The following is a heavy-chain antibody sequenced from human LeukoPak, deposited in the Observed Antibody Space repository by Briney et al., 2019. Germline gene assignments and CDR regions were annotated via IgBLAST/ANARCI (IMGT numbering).Heavy chain of an antibody. Sequence: SETLSLTCTVSGGSISSYYWRWIRQPPGKGLEWIGHIYYSGSTHYNPSLKSRVTISVDTSKTQFSLKLSSVTAADTAVYYCARHVGNSGSGSYLTYFDYWGQGTLVTVSS. CDR2: IYYSGST. CDR3: ARHVGNSGSGSYLTYFDY. V-gene: IGHV4-59*08. D-gene: IGHD3-10*01. J-gene: IGHJ4*02. CDR1: GGSISSYY.